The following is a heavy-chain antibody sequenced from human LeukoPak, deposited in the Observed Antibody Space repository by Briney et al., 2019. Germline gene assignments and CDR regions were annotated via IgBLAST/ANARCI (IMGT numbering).Heavy chain of an antibody. CDR1: GGSISSDF. V-gene: IGHV4-59*12. CDR3: AREARYYSDSTGSYPYYFDY. D-gene: IGHD3-22*01. Sequence: SETLSLTCTLSGGSISSDFWSWIRQPPGKRLEWIGYMYDSGSTNYNPSFQSRVTISVDTSKNQFSLKLTSVTAADTAVYYCAREARYYSDSTGSYPYYFDYWGQGTLVTVSS. CDR2: MYDSGST. J-gene: IGHJ4*02.